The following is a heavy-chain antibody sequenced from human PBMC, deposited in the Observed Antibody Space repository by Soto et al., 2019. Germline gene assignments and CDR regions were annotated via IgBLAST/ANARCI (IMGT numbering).Heavy chain of an antibody. J-gene: IGHJ4*02. D-gene: IGHD6-19*01. V-gene: IGHV3-30-3*01. CDR3: ARGGFSGAMYSSGWYDDQNAYYFDY. CDR1: GFTFSSYA. Sequence: GGSLRLSCAASGFTFSSYAMHWVRQAPGKGLEWVAVISYDGSNKYYADSVKGRFTISRDNSKNTLYLQMNSLRAEDTAVYYCARGGFSGAMYSSGWYDDQNAYYFDYWGQGILVTVSS. CDR2: ISYDGSNK.